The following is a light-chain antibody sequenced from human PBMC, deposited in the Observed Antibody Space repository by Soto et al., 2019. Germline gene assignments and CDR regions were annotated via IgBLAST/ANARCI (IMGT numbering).Light chain of an antibody. CDR1: QSVSSSY. J-gene: IGKJ3*01. Sequence: EIVLTQSPGTLSLSPGERATLSCRASQSVSSSYLAWYQQKPGQAPRLLIYAASSRATGIPDRLSGSGSVTDFTLTISRLKPEDCAVYYCQQYGSSSFTFGPGTKVDIK. CDR3: QQYGSSSFT. CDR2: AAS. V-gene: IGKV3-20*01.